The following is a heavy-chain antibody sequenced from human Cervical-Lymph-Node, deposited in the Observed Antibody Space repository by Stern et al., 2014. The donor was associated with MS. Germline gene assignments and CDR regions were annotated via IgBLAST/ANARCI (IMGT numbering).Heavy chain of an antibody. V-gene: IGHV4-30-4*01. CDR2: IYYSGST. Sequence: QVQLQESGPGLVKPSQTLSLTCTVSGGSISSGDYYWIWIRQPPGKGLVWIGYIYYSGSTYYNPSLKSRVTISVDTSKNQFSLKLSSVTAADTAVYYCASANCSSTSCPNWFDPWGQGTLVTVSS. J-gene: IGHJ5*02. CDR3: ASANCSSTSCPNWFDP. D-gene: IGHD2-2*01. CDR1: GGSISSGDYY.